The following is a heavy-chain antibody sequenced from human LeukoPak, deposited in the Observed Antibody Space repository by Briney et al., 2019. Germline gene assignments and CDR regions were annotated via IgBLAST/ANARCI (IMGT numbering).Heavy chain of an antibody. J-gene: IGHJ4*02. CDR2: IKQDGSEK. D-gene: IGHD5-24*01. Sequence: PGGSLRPSCAASGFTFSSYWMSWVRQAPGKGLEWVANIKQDGSEKYYVDSVKGRFTISRDNAKNSLYLQMNNLSIEDTAVYYCARDGDGYKSIPFDYWGQGALVTVSS. CDR3: ARDGDGYKSIPFDY. CDR1: GFTFSSYW. V-gene: IGHV3-7*01.